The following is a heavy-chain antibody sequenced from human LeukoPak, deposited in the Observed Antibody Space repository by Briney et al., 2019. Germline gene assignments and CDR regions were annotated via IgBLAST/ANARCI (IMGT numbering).Heavy chain of an antibody. CDR3: AIESGYSYGGYYGMDV. J-gene: IGHJ6*02. CDR2: IYYSGST. CDR1: GGSISSGGYY. Sequence: SETLSLTCTVSGGSISSGGYYWSWIRQHQGKGLEWIGYIYYSGSTYYNPSLKSRVTISVDTSKNQFSLKLSSVTAADTAVYYCAIESGYSYGGYYGMDVWGQGTTVTVSS. V-gene: IGHV4-31*03. D-gene: IGHD5-18*01.